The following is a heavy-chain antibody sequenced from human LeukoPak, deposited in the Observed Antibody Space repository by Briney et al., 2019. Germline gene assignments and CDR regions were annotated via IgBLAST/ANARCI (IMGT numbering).Heavy chain of an antibody. D-gene: IGHD1-26*01. V-gene: IGHV3-23*01. Sequence: GGSLRLSCAASGFTFSSYAMSWVRQAPGKELEWVSAISGSGGSTYYADSVKGRFTISRDNSKNTLYLQMNSLRAEDTAVYYCAKTIGRMGDFDYWGQGTLVTVSS. CDR3: AKTIGRMGDFDY. CDR1: GFTFSSYA. CDR2: ISGSGGST. J-gene: IGHJ4*02.